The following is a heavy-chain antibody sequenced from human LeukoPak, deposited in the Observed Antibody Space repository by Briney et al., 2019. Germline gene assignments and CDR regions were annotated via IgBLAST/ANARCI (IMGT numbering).Heavy chain of an antibody. D-gene: IGHD2-21*02. CDR2: IYYSGST. CDR3: ARGPTGYCGGDCYSLD. CDR1: GGSISSYY. Sequence: SETLSLTCTVSGGSISSYYWSWIRQPPGKGLEWIGYIYYSGSTNYNPSLKSRVTISVDTSKNQFSLKLSSVTAADTAVYYCARGPTGYCGGDCYSLDWGQGTLVTVSS. V-gene: IGHV4-59*01. J-gene: IGHJ4*02.